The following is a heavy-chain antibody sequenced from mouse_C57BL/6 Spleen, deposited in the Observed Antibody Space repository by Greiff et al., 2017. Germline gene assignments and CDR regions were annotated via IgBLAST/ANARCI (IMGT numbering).Heavy chain of an antibody. CDR3: ARGDGSNSFAY. Sequence: VQLKESGPELVTPGASVKISCKASGYSFTGYYMNWVKQSPEKSLEWIGEINPSTGGTTYNQKFKAKATLTVDKSSSTAYMQLKSLTSEDSAVYYCARGDGSNSFAYWGQGTLVTVSA. CDR1: GYSFTGYY. J-gene: IGHJ3*01. CDR2: INPSTGGT. D-gene: IGHD1-1*01. V-gene: IGHV1-42*01.